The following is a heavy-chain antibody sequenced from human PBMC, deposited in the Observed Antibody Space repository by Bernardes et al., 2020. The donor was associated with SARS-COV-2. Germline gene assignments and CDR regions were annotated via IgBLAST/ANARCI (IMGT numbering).Heavy chain of an antibody. D-gene: IGHD1-26*01. CDR2: ISAYNGNT. CDR3: ARGLVGATTLGGY. J-gene: IGHJ4*02. CDR1: GYTFTSYG. V-gene: IGHV1-18*04. Sequence: AARKDFCKASGYTFTSYGITWVRQAPGQGLEWMGWISAYNGNTIYTQNLQGRVTMTTDTFSSTATMELRSLRSDDTAVYYCARGLVGATTLGGYWGQGTLVTVSS.